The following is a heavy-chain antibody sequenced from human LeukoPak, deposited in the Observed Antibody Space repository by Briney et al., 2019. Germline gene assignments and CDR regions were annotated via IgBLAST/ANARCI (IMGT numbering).Heavy chain of an antibody. D-gene: IGHD2-21*02. CDR1: GFTVSSNY. V-gene: IGHV3-66*02. Sequence: GGSLILSCAAPGFTVSSNYMRWVRQAPGKGLEWVSVIYSGGSTYYADSVKGRFTISRDNSKNTLYLQMNSLRAEDTAVYYCARDPLSPYCGGDCYSSDFDYWGQGTLVTVSS. CDR2: IYSGGST. J-gene: IGHJ4*02. CDR3: ARDPLSPYCGGDCYSSDFDY.